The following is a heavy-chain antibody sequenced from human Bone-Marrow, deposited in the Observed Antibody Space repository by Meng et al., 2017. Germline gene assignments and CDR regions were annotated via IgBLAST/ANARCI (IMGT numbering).Heavy chain of an antibody. V-gene: IGHV1-69*05. D-gene: IGHD3-16*02. J-gene: IGHJ5*02. CDR1: GGTFSSYA. CDR3: ARVGYDYVWGSYRSWFDP. CDR2: IIPIFGTA. Sequence: VPGGRAGAGVKKPGASVKVSCKASGGTFSSYAISWVRQAPGQGFEWMGGIIPIFGTANYAQKFQGRVTITTDESTSTAYMELSSLRSEDTAVYYCARVGYDYVWGSYRSWFDPWGQGTLVTVSS.